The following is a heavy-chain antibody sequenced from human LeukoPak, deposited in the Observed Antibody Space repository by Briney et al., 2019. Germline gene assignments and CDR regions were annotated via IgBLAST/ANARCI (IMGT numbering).Heavy chain of an antibody. D-gene: IGHD3-9*01. CDR2: IIPIFGIA. J-gene: IGHJ4*02. CDR1: GGTFSSYA. V-gene: IGHV1-69*04. Sequence: SVKVSCKASGGTFSSYAISWVRQAPGQGLEWMGRIIPIFGIANYAQKFQGRVTITADKSTSTAYMELSSLRSEDTAVYYCASGYYDILTGYFDYWGQGTLVTVSS. CDR3: ASGYYDILTGYFDY.